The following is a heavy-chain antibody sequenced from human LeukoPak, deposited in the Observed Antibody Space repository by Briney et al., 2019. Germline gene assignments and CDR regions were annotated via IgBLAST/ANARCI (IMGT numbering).Heavy chain of an antibody. CDR3: ARGRVLWFGELYYFDY. Sequence: SETLSRTCAVYGGSFSGYYWSWIRQPPGKGLEWIGEINHSGSTNYNPSLKSRVTISVDTSKNQFSLKLSSVTAADTAVYYCARGRVLWFGELYYFDYWGQGTLVTVSS. D-gene: IGHD3-10*01. CDR2: INHSGST. CDR1: GGSFSGYY. J-gene: IGHJ4*02. V-gene: IGHV4-34*01.